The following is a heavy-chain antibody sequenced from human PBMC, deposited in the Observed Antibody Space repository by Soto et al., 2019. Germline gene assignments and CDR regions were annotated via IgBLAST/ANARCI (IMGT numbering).Heavy chain of an antibody. CDR2: ISAYNGNT. CDR1: VYTLTRYG. CDR3: ARVRSVTTPRGWFDP. V-gene: IGHV1-18*04. Sequence: SVKVSCKASVYTLTRYGISLVRQAPGQGLEWMGWISAYNGNTNYSQKLQGRVTMTTDTSTSAAYMELRRLRSDDTAVYYCARVRSVTTPRGWFDPWGQGTLVTVSS. J-gene: IGHJ5*02. D-gene: IGHD4-4*01.